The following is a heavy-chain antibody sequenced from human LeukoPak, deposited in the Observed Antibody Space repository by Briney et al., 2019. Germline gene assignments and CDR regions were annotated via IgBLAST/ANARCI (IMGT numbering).Heavy chain of an antibody. Sequence: PSQTLSLTCTVSGGSISSGGYYWSWIRQHPGKGLEWIGYIYYSGSTYYNPSLKSRVTISVDTSKNQFSLKLSSVTAADTAVYYCARGGYCSSTSCSPFDYWGQGTLSPSPQ. CDR2: IYYSGST. CDR1: GGSISSGGYY. V-gene: IGHV4-31*03. CDR3: ARGGYCSSTSCSPFDY. D-gene: IGHD2-2*01. J-gene: IGHJ4*02.